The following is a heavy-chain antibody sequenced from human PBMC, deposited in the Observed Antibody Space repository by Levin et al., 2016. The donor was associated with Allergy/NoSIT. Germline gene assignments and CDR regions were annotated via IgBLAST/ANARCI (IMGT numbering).Heavy chain of an antibody. V-gene: IGHV4-34*01. CDR1: GGSFDGYY. D-gene: IGHD2-21*01. CDR2: INHTGSV. J-gene: IGHJ5*02. Sequence: SETLSLTCAVYGGSFDGYYWTWIRQSPRTGLQWMGDINHTGSVRYNPSLRGRLTVSVDPSKHQFSMSLTAVTAADTAVYYCAKGFIGGDTYFDPWGQGTLVTVSS. CDR3: AKGFIGGDTYFDP.